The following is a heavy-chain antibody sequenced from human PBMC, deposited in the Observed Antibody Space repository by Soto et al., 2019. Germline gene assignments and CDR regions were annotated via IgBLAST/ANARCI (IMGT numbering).Heavy chain of an antibody. J-gene: IGHJ4*02. CDR3: ARTATSDSGYDLAYFDY. CDR2: ISSSGSTI. V-gene: IGHV3-48*03. D-gene: IGHD5-12*01. Sequence: EVQLVESGGGLVQPGGSLRLSCAASGFTFSSYEMNWVRQAPGKGLEWVSYISSSGSTIYYADSVKGRFTISRDNAKNSLYLQMNSLRAEDTAVYYCARTATSDSGYDLAYFDYWGQGTLVTVSS. CDR1: GFTFSSYE.